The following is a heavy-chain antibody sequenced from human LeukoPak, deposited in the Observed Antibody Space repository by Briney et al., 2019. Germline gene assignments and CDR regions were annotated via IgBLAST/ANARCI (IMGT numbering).Heavy chain of an antibody. D-gene: IGHD3-3*01. CDR1: GFIVSTNY. Sequence: PGGSLRLSCAASGFIVSTNYMSWVRQAPGKGLVWLSRINNDGSSTIYADSVKGRFTFSRDNAENTLFLEMSSLRVEVTAVYYCVRERNNFWSGHHSIFDSWGQGTLVTVSS. J-gene: IGHJ4*02. CDR2: INNDGSST. V-gene: IGHV3-74*01. CDR3: VRERNNFWSGHHSIFDS.